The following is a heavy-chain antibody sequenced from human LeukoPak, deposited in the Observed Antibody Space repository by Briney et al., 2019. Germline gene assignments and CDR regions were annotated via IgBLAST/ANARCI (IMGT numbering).Heavy chain of an antibody. CDR3: ARDTYSSGQNWFDP. CDR1: GYTFTGYY. J-gene: IGHJ5*02. CDR2: INPNSGGT. D-gene: IGHD6-19*01. V-gene: IGHV1-2*06. Sequence: GASVKVSCKASGYTFTGYYMHWVRQAPGQGLEWMGRINPNSGGTNYAQKFQGRVTMTRDTSISTAYMELSRLRSDDTAVYYCARDTYSSGQNWFDPWGQGTLVTVSS.